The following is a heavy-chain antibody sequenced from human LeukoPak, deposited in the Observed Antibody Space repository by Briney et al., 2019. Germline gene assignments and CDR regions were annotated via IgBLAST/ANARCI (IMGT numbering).Heavy chain of an antibody. J-gene: IGHJ4*02. Sequence: SETLSLTCTVSGASISNYYWGWIRQPPEKRPEWIGHISYSGGTNYNPSLKSRVTISMDTSKNQFSLNLSSVTAADTAVYYCARVPDTSGYFYYFDYWGRGTLVTVSS. CDR1: GASISNYY. CDR3: ARVPDTSGYFYYFDY. D-gene: IGHD3-22*01. V-gene: IGHV4-59*01. CDR2: ISYSGGT.